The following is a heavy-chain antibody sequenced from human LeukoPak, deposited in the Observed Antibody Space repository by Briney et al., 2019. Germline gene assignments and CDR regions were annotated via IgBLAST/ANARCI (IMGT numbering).Heavy chain of an antibody. V-gene: IGHV4-34*01. CDR3: ARPGGRSGLAEYFQY. CDR2: INHSGST. CDR1: GGSFSTYY. D-gene: IGHD6-19*01. J-gene: IGHJ1*01. Sequence: ETSETLSLTCAVYGGSFSTYYWSWISQPPGKGLEWVGEINHSGSTNYNPSLKSRVTISIDTSKNQFSLKLTSVTAADTAVYYCARPGGRSGLAEYFQYWGQGTLVTVSS.